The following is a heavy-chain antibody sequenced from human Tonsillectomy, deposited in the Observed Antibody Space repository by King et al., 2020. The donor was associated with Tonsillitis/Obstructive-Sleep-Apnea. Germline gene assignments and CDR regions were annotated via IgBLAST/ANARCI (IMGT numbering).Heavy chain of an antibody. CDR2: IDWDDDK. CDR3: APTPFPSGVVTGTYFDY. CDR1: GFSLSTSGMC. J-gene: IGHJ4*02. D-gene: IGHD2-15*01. V-gene: IGHV2-70*11. Sequence: TLKESGPALVKPTQTLTLTCTFSGFSLSTSGMCVSWIRQPPGKALEWLARIDWDDDKYYSTSLKTRLTISKATSKNQVVLTMTNMDPVDTATYYCAPTPFPSGVVTGTYFDYCGQGTLFTVSS.